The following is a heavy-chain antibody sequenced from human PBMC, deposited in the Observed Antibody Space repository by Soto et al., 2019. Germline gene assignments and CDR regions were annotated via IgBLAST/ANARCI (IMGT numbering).Heavy chain of an antibody. Sequence: PSETLSLTCAVYGGALSGYYWGWIRQPPGKGLEWIGEIYHSGSTNYNPSLKSRVTISVDKSKNQFSLKLSSVTAADTAVYYCARDYMVRGVMRWFDPWGQGTLVTVSS. J-gene: IGHJ5*02. V-gene: IGHV4-34*01. CDR1: GGALSGYY. D-gene: IGHD3-10*01. CDR3: ARDYMVRGVMRWFDP. CDR2: IYHSGST.